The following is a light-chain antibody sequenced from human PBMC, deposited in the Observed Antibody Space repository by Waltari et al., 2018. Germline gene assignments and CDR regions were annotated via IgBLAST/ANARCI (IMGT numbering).Light chain of an antibody. CDR3: LSSDTSGAHV. Sequence: SYELTQPPSVSVSPGQTARNTCPEDALPNQFAYWSPKEPGQAPGLIIYKDIGRPSGIPEQFSGSNSGTTVTVTSSGVQAEDEADYYCLSSDTSGAHVFGPGTKVIVL. CDR1: ALPNQF. V-gene: IGLV3-25*03. J-gene: IGLJ1*01. CDR2: KDI.